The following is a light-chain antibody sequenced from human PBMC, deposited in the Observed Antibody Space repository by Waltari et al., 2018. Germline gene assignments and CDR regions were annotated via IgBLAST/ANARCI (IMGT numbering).Light chain of an antibody. J-gene: IGKJ4*01. CDR3: QQSYSTPT. CDR2: AAS. CDR1: QSISSY. V-gene: IGKV1-39*01. Sequence: DIQMTQSPSSLSASVGDRVTITCRASQSISSYLNSYQQKPGKAPKLLIYAASSLQSGVPSRFSGSGSGTDFTLTISSLQPEDFATYYCQQSYSTPTFGGGTKVEIK.